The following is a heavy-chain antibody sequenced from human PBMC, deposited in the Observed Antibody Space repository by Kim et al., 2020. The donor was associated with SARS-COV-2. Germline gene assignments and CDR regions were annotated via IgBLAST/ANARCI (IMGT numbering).Heavy chain of an antibody. J-gene: IGHJ5*02. CDR2: ISAYNGNT. Sequence: ASVKVSCKASGYTFTSYGISWVRQAPGQGLEWMGWISAYNGNTNYAQKLQGRVTMTTDTSTSTAYMELRSLRSDDTAMYYCARLVVVTAIPSWFDPWGQGTLVTVSS. V-gene: IGHV1-18*01. CDR1: GYTFTSYG. CDR3: ARLVVVTAIPSWFDP. D-gene: IGHD2-21*02.